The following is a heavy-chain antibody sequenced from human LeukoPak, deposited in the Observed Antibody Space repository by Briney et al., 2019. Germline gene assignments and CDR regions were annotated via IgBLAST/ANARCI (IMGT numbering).Heavy chain of an antibody. CDR3: APLGAVAGNFDY. Sequence: GGSLRLSCAASGFTFYTYGMHWVRQAPGKGRGWGSVIANDGTNEYYADSVKGRFTISRDNSKNTLYLQMNSLRAEDTAVYYCAPLGAVAGNFDYWGQGTLVTVSS. V-gene: IGHV3-30*03. CDR1: GFTFYTYG. J-gene: IGHJ4*02. D-gene: IGHD6-19*01. CDR2: IANDGTNE.